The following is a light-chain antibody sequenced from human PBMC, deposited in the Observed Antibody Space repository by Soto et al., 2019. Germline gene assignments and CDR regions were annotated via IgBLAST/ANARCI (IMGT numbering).Light chain of an antibody. V-gene: IGKV3D-11*03. CDR1: QYINTR. CDR2: QTS. CDR3: QQYGSSGT. J-gene: IGKJ1*01. Sequence: EIVLTQSPATLSSFPGDRVTLSCRASQYINTRLAWYQHRPGQAPRLLIYQTSLRAAGIPARFSASGSGTDFTLTISDVQPEDFAVYYCQQYGSSGTFGQGTKVDIK.